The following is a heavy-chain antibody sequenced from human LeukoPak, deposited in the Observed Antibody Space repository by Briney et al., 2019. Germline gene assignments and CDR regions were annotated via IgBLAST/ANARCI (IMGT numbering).Heavy chain of an antibody. D-gene: IGHD3-10*01. CDR1: GYTFTSYD. Sequence: GASVKVSCKASGYTFTSYDINWVRQATGQGLEWMGWMNPNSGNTGYAQKFQGRVTMTRNTSISTAYMELSSLRSEDTAVYYCARAKVVRGAFPINWFDPWGQGTLVTVSS. CDR3: ARAKVVRGAFPINWFDP. J-gene: IGHJ5*02. CDR2: MNPNSGNT. V-gene: IGHV1-8*01.